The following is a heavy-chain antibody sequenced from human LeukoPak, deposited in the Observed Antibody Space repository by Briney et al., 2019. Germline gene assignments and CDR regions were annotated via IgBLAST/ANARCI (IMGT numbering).Heavy chain of an antibody. J-gene: IGHJ3*02. CDR1: GGSISSGGYY. CDR3: ARVGDDAFDI. Sequence: SETLSLTCTVSGGSISSGGYYWSWIRQPPGKGLEWIGYIYHSGSTYYNSSLKSRVTISVDRSKNQFSLKLSSVTAADTAVYYCARVGDDAFDIWGQGTMVTVSS. CDR2: IYHSGST. D-gene: IGHD3-10*01. V-gene: IGHV4-30-2*01.